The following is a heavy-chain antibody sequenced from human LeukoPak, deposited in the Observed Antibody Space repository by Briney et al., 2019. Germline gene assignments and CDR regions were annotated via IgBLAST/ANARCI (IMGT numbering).Heavy chain of an antibody. V-gene: IGHV3-64D*06. J-gene: IGHJ4*02. CDR3: VRAKSAKQWPVAYFDY. CDR2: FSTDGSIT. CDR1: GFPFITLA. Sequence: GGSLRLSCSASGFPFITLAMIWVGRPPGRGLEHLSVFSTDGSITNFADSVKGRFTISRDNSKNTLYLQMSSLRPEDTAVYYCVRAKSAKQWPVAYFDYWGQGSLATVSS. D-gene: IGHD6-19*01.